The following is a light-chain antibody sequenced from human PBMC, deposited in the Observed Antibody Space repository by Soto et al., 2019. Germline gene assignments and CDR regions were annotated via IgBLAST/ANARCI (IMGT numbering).Light chain of an antibody. V-gene: IGKV3-15*01. J-gene: IGKJ1*01. CDR2: GAS. Sequence: EVVMAQSPVTLSVSPGDGAALSCRASQSVSSNLAWYQQKPGQAPRLLIYGASTRATGIPARFSGSGSGTEFTLTISSLQSEDFAVYYCQQYNNWPKTFGQGTKVDIK. CDR3: QQYNNWPKT. CDR1: QSVSSN.